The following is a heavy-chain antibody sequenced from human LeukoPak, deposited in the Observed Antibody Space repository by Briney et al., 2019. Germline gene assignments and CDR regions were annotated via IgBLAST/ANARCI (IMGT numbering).Heavy chain of an antibody. D-gene: IGHD2-8*02. CDR1: GYTFTSYA. CDR3: ARDDVLVAYNWFDP. Sequence: GASVKVSCKASGYTFTSYAMHWVRQAPGQRLEWMGWINAGNGNTKYSQEFQGRVTMTRDTSISTAYMELSRLRSDDTAVYYCARDDVLVAYNWFDPWGQGTLVTVSS. CDR2: INAGNGNT. J-gene: IGHJ5*02. V-gene: IGHV1-3*01.